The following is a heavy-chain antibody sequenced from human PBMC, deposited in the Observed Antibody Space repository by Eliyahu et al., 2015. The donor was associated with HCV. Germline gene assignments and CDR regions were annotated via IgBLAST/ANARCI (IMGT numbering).Heavy chain of an antibody. Sequence: EVXLVESGXGLVQPGXSLXLXCXASGFTFDDYAMHWVRQAPGKGLEWVSGISWNSGSIGYADSVKGRFTISRDNAKNSLYLQMNSLRAEDTALYYCAKGYDILDYWGQGTLVTVSS. CDR1: GFTFDDYA. J-gene: IGHJ4*02. V-gene: IGHV3-9*01. CDR2: ISWNSGSI. D-gene: IGHD3-9*01. CDR3: AKGYDILDY.